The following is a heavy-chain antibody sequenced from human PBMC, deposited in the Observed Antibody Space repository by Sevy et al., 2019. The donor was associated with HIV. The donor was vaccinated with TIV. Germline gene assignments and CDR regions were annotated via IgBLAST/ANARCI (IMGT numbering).Heavy chain of an antibody. CDR1: GFTFSSYG. CDR2: ISYDGSNK. Sequence: GGSLRLSCAASGFTFSSYGMHWVRQAPGKGLEWVAVISYDGSNKYYADSVKGRFTISRDNSKNTLYLQMNSLRAEDTAVYYCAKDPSSYGDPSWGQGTLVTVS. J-gene: IGHJ5*02. V-gene: IGHV3-30*18. D-gene: IGHD4-17*01. CDR3: AKDPSSYGDPS.